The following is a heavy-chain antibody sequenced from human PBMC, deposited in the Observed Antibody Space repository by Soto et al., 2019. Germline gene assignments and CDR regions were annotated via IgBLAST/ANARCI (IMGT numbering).Heavy chain of an antibody. Sequence: QVQLVQSGAEVKKPGSSVKVSCKASGGTFSSFTLNWVRQAPGQGLEWMGRIIPMLEMANYAQKFQGSVTITAEKTRSTTYRELRSVRSEDTAVYYCASAGSGREWRISSRGLDVGGQRTTVTGAS. CDR3: ASAGSGREWRISSRGLDV. CDR1: GGTFSSFT. V-gene: IGHV1-69*02. CDR2: IIPMLEMA. D-gene: IGHD3-10*01. J-gene: IGHJ6*02.